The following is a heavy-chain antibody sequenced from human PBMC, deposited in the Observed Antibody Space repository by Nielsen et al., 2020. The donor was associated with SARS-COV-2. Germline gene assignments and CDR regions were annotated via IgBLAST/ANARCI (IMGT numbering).Heavy chain of an antibody. CDR2: INPSGSGT. D-gene: IGHD3-3*01. Sequence: GGSLRLSCAVSGFDFSDFGIHWVRQAPGQGLVWVSRINPSGSGTAYADSVKGRFAVSRDNAGNTVVLQIHSLRVEDTAVYYCAGGADFWSGTQRYYMDVWGKGTTVTVSS. J-gene: IGHJ6*03. CDR1: GFDFSDFG. CDR3: AGGADFWSGTQRYYMDV. V-gene: IGHV3-74*01.